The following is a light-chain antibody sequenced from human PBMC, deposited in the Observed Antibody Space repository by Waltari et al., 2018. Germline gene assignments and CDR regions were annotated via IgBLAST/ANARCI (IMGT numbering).Light chain of an antibody. Sequence: QSALTQPASVSGSPGQSITLPCTGTSRDVGGYNYVPWYQQHPGKAPKLMIYDVSNRPSGVSNRFSGSKSGNTASLTISGLQAEDEADYYCSSYTSSSTLVFGGGTKLTVL. J-gene: IGLJ2*01. CDR2: DVS. CDR3: SSYTSSSTLV. CDR1: SRDVGGYNY. V-gene: IGLV2-14*03.